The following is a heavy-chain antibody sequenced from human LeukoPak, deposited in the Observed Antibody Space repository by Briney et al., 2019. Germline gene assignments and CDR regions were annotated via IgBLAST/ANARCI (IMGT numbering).Heavy chain of an antibody. Sequence: PGGSLRLSCAASGLTFSSYVMNWVRQAPGKGLEWVSGISDSGGNKYYADSVKGRFTISRDNSKNTLYLQMNSLRADDTALYYCAKVITLFGVLIGGPFDYWGQGALVTVSS. CDR1: GLTFSSYV. D-gene: IGHD3-3*01. CDR3: AKVITLFGVLIGGPFDY. J-gene: IGHJ4*02. V-gene: IGHV3-23*01. CDR2: ISDSGGNK.